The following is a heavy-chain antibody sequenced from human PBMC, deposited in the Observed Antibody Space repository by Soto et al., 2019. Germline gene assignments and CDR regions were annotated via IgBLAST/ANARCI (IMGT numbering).Heavy chain of an antibody. Sequence: ASVKVSCKASGYTFSTYGISGVRQAPGQGLEWMGWINGYNGNTNYAPKLQGRITMTTDTSTRTAYMDIRGLRSDDTAIYYCARGGYYDSSGARNYHYYGMDVWGQGTTVTVSS. V-gene: IGHV1-18*01. CDR3: ARGGYYDSSGARNYHYYGMDV. J-gene: IGHJ6*02. D-gene: IGHD3-22*01. CDR2: INGYNGNT. CDR1: GYTFSTYG.